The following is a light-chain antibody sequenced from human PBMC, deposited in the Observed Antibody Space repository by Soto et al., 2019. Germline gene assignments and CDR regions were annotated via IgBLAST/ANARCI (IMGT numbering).Light chain of an antibody. CDR2: AAS. V-gene: IGKV1-17*03. CDR1: QGINSY. CDR3: QQTYSPPQT. J-gene: IGKJ4*01. Sequence: DIQMTQSPSAMSASVGDRVTITCRASQGINSYLAWFQQKPGKVPKRLIHAASNLQSGVPSTFSGRGSGTDFSLTISTLQSEDFATYYCQQTYSPPQTFGAGTKVDIK.